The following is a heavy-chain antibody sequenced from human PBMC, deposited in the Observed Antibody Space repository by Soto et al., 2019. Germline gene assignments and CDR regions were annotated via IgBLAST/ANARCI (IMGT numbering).Heavy chain of an antibody. Sequence: PSETLSLTCAVYGGSFSGYYWSWIRQPPGKGLEWIGEINHSGSTNYNPSLKSRVTISVDTSKNQFSLKLSSVTAADTAVYYCARADYGDLFDYWGQGTLVTVSS. V-gene: IGHV4-34*01. CDR3: ARADYGDLFDY. CDR1: GGSFSGYY. D-gene: IGHD4-17*01. J-gene: IGHJ4*02. CDR2: INHSGST.